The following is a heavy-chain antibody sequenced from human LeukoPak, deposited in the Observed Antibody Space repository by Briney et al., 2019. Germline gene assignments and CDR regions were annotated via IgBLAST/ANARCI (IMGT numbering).Heavy chain of an antibody. V-gene: IGHV4-34*01. Sequence: PSETLSLTCAVYGGSFSGYYWSWIRQPPGKGLEWIGEINHSGSTNYNPSLKSRVTISVDTSKNQFSLKLSSVTAADTAVYYCATYYYGSGSPADDAFDIWGQGTMVTVSS. J-gene: IGHJ3*02. CDR2: INHSGST. CDR3: ATYYYGSGSPADDAFDI. D-gene: IGHD3-10*01. CDR1: GGSFSGYY.